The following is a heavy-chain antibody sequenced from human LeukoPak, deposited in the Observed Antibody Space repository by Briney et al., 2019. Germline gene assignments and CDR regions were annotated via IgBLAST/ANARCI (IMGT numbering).Heavy chain of an antibody. CDR1: GFTFSSYS. D-gene: IGHD3-3*01. CDR2: ISSSSYI. J-gene: IGHJ4*02. CDR3: ARGITIFGVPYFDY. V-gene: IGHV3-21*01. Sequence: PGGSLRLSCAASGFTFSSYSMNWVRQAPGKGLEWVSSISSSSYIYYADSVKGRFTISRDNAKNSLYLQMNSLRAEDTAVYYCARGITIFGVPYFDYWGQGTLVTVSS.